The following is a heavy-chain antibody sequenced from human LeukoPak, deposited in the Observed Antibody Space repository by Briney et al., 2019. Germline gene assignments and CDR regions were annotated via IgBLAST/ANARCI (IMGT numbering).Heavy chain of an antibody. CDR3: ASRTPKYRNTGAFGI. J-gene: IGHJ3*02. V-gene: IGHV1-69*13. D-gene: IGHD2/OR15-2a*01. CDR1: GGTFSSYA. CDR2: IIPIFGTA. Sequence: ASVKVSCKASGGTFSSYAISWVRQAPGQGLEWMGGIIPIFGTANYAQKFQGRVTITADESTSTAYMELSSLRSEDTAVYYCASRTPKYRNTGAFGIWGQGTMVTVSS.